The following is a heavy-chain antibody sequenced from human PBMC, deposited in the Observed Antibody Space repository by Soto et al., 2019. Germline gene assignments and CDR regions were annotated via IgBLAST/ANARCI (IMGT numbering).Heavy chain of an antibody. CDR3: ASPGQAGQYWYFDL. Sequence: QVQLVQSGAEVKKPGASVKVSCKASGYSFTSYGISWVRQAPGQGLEWMGWISTYNDNTNYAQNLQGRVTMTTDTSTSTAYMELRSLRSDDTAVYYCASPGQAGQYWYFDLWGRGPLVTVSS. CDR2: ISTYNDNT. V-gene: IGHV1-18*01. J-gene: IGHJ2*01. CDR1: GYSFTSYG.